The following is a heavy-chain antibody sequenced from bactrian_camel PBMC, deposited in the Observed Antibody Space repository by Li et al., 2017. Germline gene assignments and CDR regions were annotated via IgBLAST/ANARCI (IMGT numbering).Heavy chain of an antibody. CDR2: IYTSLGST. V-gene: IGHV3S54*01. CDR3: VIGFLADFGY. CDR1: GDISGTSC. J-gene: IGHJ6*01. Sequence: QLVESGGGSVQSGQSLRLSCAASGDISGTSCMGWFRQAPGKEREGVACIYTSLGSTHYADSVKGRFTISRDNAKNMLYLQMNSLKTDDTAVYYCVIGFLADFGYGDQGTQVTVS. D-gene: IGHD1*01.